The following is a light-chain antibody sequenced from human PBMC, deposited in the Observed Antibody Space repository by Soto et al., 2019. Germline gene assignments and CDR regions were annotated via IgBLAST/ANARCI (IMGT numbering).Light chain of an antibody. V-gene: IGKV3-15*01. J-gene: IGKJ1*01. CDR1: QSVSSR. CDR2: GAS. CDR3: HQYNNLWT. Sequence: EIVMTQSPATVSVSPGERVTLSCRASQSVSSRLAWYQQKPGQSPRLLIYGASTRATGIPARFSGSGSGTEFTLTISSLQSEDFGVYYCHQYNNLWTFGQGTKVDIK.